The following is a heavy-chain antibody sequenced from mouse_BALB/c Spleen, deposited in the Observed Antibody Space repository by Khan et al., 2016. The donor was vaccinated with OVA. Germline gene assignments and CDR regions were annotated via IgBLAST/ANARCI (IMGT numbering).Heavy chain of an antibody. CDR3: ARQPYFQYYVMDY. Sequence: QMQLKESGPGLVAPSQSLSITCTISGFSLTNYGVHWVRQPPGKGLEWLVVIWSDGTTTYDSALKSRLTISKDNSKSQVFLKKDSLQTDDTAMYYCARQPYFQYYVMDYWGQGTTVTVSS. CDR1: GFSLTNYG. V-gene: IGHV2-6-1*01. D-gene: IGHD2-10*01. CDR2: IWSDGTT. J-gene: IGHJ4*01.